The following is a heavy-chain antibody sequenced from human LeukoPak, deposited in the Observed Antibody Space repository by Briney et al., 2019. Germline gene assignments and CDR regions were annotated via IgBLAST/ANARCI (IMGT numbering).Heavy chain of an antibody. V-gene: IGHV3-30*02. D-gene: IGHD2-2*01. CDR3: AKDLGYCSSTNCAVAFDI. Sequence: GRSLRLSYTTSGFTFSNYGMHWVRQAPGKGLEWVAFIRYDGTPKYYADSVKGRFSISRDNSKNTLYLQMNSLRAEDTAIYYCAKDLGYCSSTNCAVAFDIWGQGTMVTVSS. J-gene: IGHJ3*02. CDR2: IRYDGTPK. CDR1: GFTFSNYG.